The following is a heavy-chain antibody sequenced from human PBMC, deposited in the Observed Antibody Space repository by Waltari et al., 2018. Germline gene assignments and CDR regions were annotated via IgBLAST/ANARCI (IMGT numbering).Heavy chain of an antibody. CDR1: GYTFTSYD. CDR3: ARTITYYYDSSGYYRYYFDY. V-gene: IGHV1-8*01. D-gene: IGHD3-22*01. CDR2: MNPNSGNT. J-gene: IGHJ4*02. Sequence: QVQLVQSGAEVKKPGAAVKVSCKASGYTFTSYDINWVRQATAPGLEWMEWMNPNSGNTGYAQKFQGRVTMTRNTSISTAYMELSSLRSEDTAVYYCARTITYYYDSSGYYRYYFDYWGQGTLVTVSS.